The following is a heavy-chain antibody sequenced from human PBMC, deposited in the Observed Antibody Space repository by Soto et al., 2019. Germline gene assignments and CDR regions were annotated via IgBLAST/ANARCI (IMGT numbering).Heavy chain of an antibody. D-gene: IGHD3-22*01. J-gene: IGHJ4*02. Sequence: TLSHTCADYCGSFNGYSWILIRQPPGKGLEWIGEINHSGSTNYNPSLKSRVTISVDTSKNQFSLKLSSVTAADTAVYYCATTDSSDKRTFDYWGQGTLVTVSS. V-gene: IGHV4-34*01. CDR3: ATTDSSDKRTFDY. CDR1: CGSFNGYS. CDR2: INHSGST.